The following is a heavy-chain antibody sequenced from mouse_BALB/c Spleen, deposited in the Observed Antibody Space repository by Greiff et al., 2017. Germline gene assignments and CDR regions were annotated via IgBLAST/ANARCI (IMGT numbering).Heavy chain of an antibody. V-gene: IGHV14-1*02. Sequence: EVQLQESGAELVRPGALVKLSCKASGFNIKDYYMHWVKQRPEQGLEWIGWIDPENGNTIYDPKFQGKASITADTSSNTAYLQLSSLTSEDTAVYYCATLYYRYDDYWGQGTTLTVSS. CDR1: GFNIKDYY. CDR3: ATLYYRYDDY. D-gene: IGHD2-14*01. CDR2: IDPENGNT. J-gene: IGHJ2*01.